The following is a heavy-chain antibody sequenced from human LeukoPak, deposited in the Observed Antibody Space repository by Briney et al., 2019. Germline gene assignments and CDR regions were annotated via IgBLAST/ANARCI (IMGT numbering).Heavy chain of an antibody. Sequence: GASVKVSCKASGYTFTSYDINWVRQATGQGLEWMGWMNPNSGNTGYAQKFQGRVTMTRNTSISTAYMELSSLRSEDTAVYYCARVFLGQQQLVPRPLFREGYYYMDVWGKGTTVTVSS. V-gene: IGHV1-8*01. CDR2: MNPNSGNT. J-gene: IGHJ6*03. D-gene: IGHD6-13*01. CDR1: GYTFTSYD. CDR3: ARVFLGQQQLVPRPLFREGYYYMDV.